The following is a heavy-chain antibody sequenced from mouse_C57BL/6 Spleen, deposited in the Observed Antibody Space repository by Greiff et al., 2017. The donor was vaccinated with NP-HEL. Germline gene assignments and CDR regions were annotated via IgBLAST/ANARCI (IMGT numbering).Heavy chain of an antibody. Sequence: EVQLQQSGAELVRPGASVKLSCTASGFNIKDDYMHWVKQRPEQGLEWIGWIDPENGDTEYASKFQGKATITADTSSNTAYLQLSSLTSEDTAVYDCTTPLGFTTVVDDYWGQGTTLTVSS. CDR2: IDPENGDT. V-gene: IGHV14-4*01. J-gene: IGHJ2*01. CDR1: GFNIKDDY. CDR3: TTPLGFTTVVDDY. D-gene: IGHD1-1*01.